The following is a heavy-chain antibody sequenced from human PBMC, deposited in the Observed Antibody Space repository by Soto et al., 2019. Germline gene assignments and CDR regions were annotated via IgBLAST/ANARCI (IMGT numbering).Heavy chain of an antibody. CDR2: ISAYNGNT. CDR1: GYTFTSHG. J-gene: IGHJ6*02. V-gene: IGHV1-18*04. D-gene: IGHD3-22*01. CDR3: ASTLRPNHYDSRGPSLDV. Sequence: GASVKVSCKASGYTFTSHGISWVRQAPGQGLEWMGWISAYNGNTNYAQKLQGRVTMTTDTSTSTAYMELRSLRSDDTAVYYCASTLRPNHYDSRGPSLDVWGQGTTVTVSS.